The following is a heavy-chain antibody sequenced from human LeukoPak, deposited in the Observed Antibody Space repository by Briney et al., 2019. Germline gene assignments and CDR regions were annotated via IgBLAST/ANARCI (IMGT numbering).Heavy chain of an antibody. CDR2: INPNSGGT. CDR1: GYTFTGYY. CDR3: ARDPVAVAGTFAAFDI. J-gene: IGHJ3*02. V-gene: IGHV1-2*02. D-gene: IGHD6-19*01. Sequence: ASVKVSCKASGYTFTGYYMHWVRQAPGQGLEWMGWINPNSGGTNYAQKFQGRVTITADESTSTAYMELSSLRSEDTAVYYCARDPVAVAGTFAAFDIWGQGTMVTVSS.